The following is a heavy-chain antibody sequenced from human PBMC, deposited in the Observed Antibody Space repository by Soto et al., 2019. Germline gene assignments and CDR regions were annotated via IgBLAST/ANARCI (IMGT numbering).Heavy chain of an antibody. V-gene: IGHV3-73*01. CDR2: IRSKANSYAT. D-gene: IGHD6-19*01. CDR1: GFTFSGSA. CDR3: TSHIAVAGYYYYYGMDV. Sequence: GGSLRLSCAASGFTFSGSAMHWVRQASGKGLEWVGRIRSKANSYATAYAASVKGRFTISRDDSKNTAYLQMNSLKTEDTAVYYCTSHIAVAGYYYYYGMDVWGQGTTVTVS. J-gene: IGHJ6*02.